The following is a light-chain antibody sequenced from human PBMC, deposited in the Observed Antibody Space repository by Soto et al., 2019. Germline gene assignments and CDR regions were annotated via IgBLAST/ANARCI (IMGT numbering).Light chain of an antibody. CDR1: NIGDKA. CDR3: QVWDTTNDHPI. Sequence: SYVLTQRPSVSVAPEQTARITCGGDNIGDKAVHWYQHRPGQAPVLVIFYDFERPSGMHERFSGSNSGNTATLTISRVEAGDEDDYYCQVWDTTNDHPIFGGGTKLTVL. J-gene: IGLJ2*01. V-gene: IGLV3-21*04. CDR2: YDF.